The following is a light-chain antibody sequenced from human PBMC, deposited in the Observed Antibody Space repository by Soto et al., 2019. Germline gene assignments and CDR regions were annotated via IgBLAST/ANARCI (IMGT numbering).Light chain of an antibody. CDR3: QQYNSYSLT. CDR2: DAS. CDR1: QSISSW. J-gene: IGKJ4*01. V-gene: IGKV1-5*01. Sequence: DIQMTQSPSTLSASVGDRVTITCRASQSISSWLAWYQQKQGKAPKLLIYDASSLESGAPSRFSGSGSGTDFTLTISSLQPDDFATYYCQQYNSYSLTFGGGTKVEIK.